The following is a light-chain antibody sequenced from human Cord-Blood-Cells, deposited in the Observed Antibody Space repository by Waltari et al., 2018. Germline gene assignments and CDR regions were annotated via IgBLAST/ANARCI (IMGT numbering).Light chain of an antibody. CDR1: KLGDKY. V-gene: IGLV3-1*01. Sequence: SYELTQPPSVSASPGQTARIPCSGDKLGDKYACWYQQKPGQSPVLVIYQDSKRTSGIPERFSGSNSGNTATLTISGTQAMDEADYYCQAWDSSTVVFGGGTKLTVL. J-gene: IGLJ2*01. CDR2: QDS. CDR3: QAWDSSTVV.